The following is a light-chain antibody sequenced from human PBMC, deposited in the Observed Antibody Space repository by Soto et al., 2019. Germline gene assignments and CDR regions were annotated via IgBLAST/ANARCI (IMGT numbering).Light chain of an antibody. Sequence: QSALTQPAAVSGSPGQSITISCTGTSSDVGGYDYVSWYQQHPGKAPKLIIYDVSNRPSGVSNRFSGSESGNTASLTISGLQAEDEADYYCNSYTANSDGVFGGVTKLTVL. J-gene: IGLJ3*02. CDR2: DVS. CDR1: SSDVGGYDY. CDR3: NSYTANSDGV. V-gene: IGLV2-14*01.